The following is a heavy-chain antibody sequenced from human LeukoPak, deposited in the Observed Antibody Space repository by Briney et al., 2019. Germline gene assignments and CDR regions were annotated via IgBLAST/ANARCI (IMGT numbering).Heavy chain of an antibody. V-gene: IGHV1-2*02. CDR2: INPNSGGT. J-gene: IGHJ4*02. Sequence: GASVKVSCKASGYTFTGYYTHWVRQAPGQGLEWMGWINPNSGGTNYAQKFQGRVTMTRDMSISTAYMELSRLRSDDTAVYYCARSPDILTGENFDYWGQGTLVTVSS. CDR3: ARSPDILTGENFDY. D-gene: IGHD3-9*01. CDR1: GYTFTGYY.